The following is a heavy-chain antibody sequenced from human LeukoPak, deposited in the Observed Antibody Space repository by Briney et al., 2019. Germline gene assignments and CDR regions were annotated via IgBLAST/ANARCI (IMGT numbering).Heavy chain of an antibody. CDR3: ARRRAEGGSNGHYNWFDP. D-gene: IGHD6-13*01. V-gene: IGHV4-59*08. Sequence: PSETLSLTCTVSVGSMSTYYWSWIRQPPGKGLEWIGYIYYSGSTNYNPSLESRVTISVDTSKNQFSLKLSSVTAADTAVYYCARRRAEGGSNGHYNWFDPWGQGILVTVSS. J-gene: IGHJ5*02. CDR2: IYYSGST. CDR1: VGSMSTYY.